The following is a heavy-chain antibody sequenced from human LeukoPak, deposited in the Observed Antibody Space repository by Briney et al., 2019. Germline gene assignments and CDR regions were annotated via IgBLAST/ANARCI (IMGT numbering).Heavy chain of an antibody. V-gene: IGHV6-1*01. J-gene: IGHJ4*02. CDR3: AGDDSVDS. Sequence: SQTLSLTCVISGDSVSSNSATWNWIRQSPSRGLEWLGRTYYRSKWYNDYAASVRSRITINPDTSKNQFSLQLNSMTPEDTAVYFCAGDDSVDSWGQGTLVTVSS. CDR1: GDSVSSNSAT. D-gene: IGHD2-21*01. CDR2: TYYRSKWYN.